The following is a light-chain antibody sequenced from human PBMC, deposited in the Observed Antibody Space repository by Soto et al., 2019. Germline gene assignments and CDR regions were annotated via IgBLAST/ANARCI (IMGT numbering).Light chain of an antibody. J-gene: IGLJ2*01. CDR1: SSNIGAGYD. CDR2: GNT. CDR3: LSFDSSLSVV. V-gene: IGLV1-40*01. Sequence: QSVLTQPPSVSGAPGQRVTICCTGRSSNIGAGYDVHWYQQLPGRAPKLLIYGNTNRPSGVPDRFSGSKSGTSASLAITGLQAEYEADYYCLSFDSSLSVVFGGGTKVTVL.